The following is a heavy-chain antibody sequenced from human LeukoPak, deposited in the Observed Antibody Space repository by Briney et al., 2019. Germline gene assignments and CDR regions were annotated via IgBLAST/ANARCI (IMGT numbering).Heavy chain of an antibody. J-gene: IGHJ3*02. Sequence: SVKVSCKASGGTFSSYAISWVRQAPGQGLEWMGGIIPIFGTANYAQKFQGRVTITADESTSTAYMELSSLRSEDTAVYYCATDSSIAAACDAFDIWGQGTMVTVSS. CDR2: IIPIFGTA. CDR1: GGTFSSYA. V-gene: IGHV1-69*13. CDR3: ATDSSIAAACDAFDI. D-gene: IGHD6-13*01.